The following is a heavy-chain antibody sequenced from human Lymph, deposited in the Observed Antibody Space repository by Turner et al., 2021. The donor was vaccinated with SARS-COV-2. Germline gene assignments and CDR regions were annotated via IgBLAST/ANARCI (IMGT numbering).Heavy chain of an antibody. CDR2: IYSGGST. CDR1: GFTVRSNY. V-gene: IGHV3-53*02. J-gene: IGHJ6*02. CDR3: ARDLQLYGMDV. D-gene: IGHD1-1*01. Sequence: EVQLVETGGGLIQPGGSLRLSCAASGFTVRSNYMTWVRQAPGKGLECVSLIYSGGSTYYADSVKGRFTISRDNSKNTLYLQMNSLRAEDTARYYGARDLQLYGMDVWGQGTTVTVSS.